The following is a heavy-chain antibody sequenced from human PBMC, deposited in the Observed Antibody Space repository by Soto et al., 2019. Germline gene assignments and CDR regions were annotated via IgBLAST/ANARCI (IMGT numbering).Heavy chain of an antibody. CDR3: ANSATARGGMDV. CDR2: INQDGSQK. Sequence: EVQLVESGGGLVQPGGSLRLSCTASGFTFSSYWMSWVRQAPGKGLEWVANINQDGSQKYYMDSVKGRFTISRDNAKNSLYLQMNSLRAEDTAVYYCANSATARGGMDVWGQGTTVTVSS. J-gene: IGHJ6*02. V-gene: IGHV3-7*01. CDR1: GFTFSSYW. D-gene: IGHD3-10*01.